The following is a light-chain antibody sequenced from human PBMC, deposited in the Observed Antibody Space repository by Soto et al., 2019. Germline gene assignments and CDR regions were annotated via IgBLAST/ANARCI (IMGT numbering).Light chain of an antibody. J-gene: IGLJ2*01. CDR1: SSDVGGYNY. CDR3: SSYTSSSTGVV. Sequence: QSALTQPASVSGSPGQSITISCTGTSSDVGGYNYVSWYHQHPGKAPKLMIYDVSNRPSGVSNRFSGSKSGNTASLTISGLQAEDEADYYCSSYTSSSTGVVFGGGTKLTVL. V-gene: IGLV2-14*01. CDR2: DVS.